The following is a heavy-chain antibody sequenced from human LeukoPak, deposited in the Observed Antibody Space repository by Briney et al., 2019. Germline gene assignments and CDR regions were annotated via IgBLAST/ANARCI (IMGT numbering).Heavy chain of an antibody. V-gene: IGHV3-48*03. D-gene: IGHD6-13*01. CDR1: GFTFSSYE. CDR3: ARGGIAAAGTDY. CDR2: ISSSGSTI. J-gene: IGHJ4*02. Sequence: GGSLRLSCAASGFTFSSYEMNWVRQAPGKGLEWVSYISSSGSTIYYADSVKGRFTISRDNAKKLLYLQMNSLRAEDTAVYYCARGGIAAAGTDYWGQGTLVTVSS.